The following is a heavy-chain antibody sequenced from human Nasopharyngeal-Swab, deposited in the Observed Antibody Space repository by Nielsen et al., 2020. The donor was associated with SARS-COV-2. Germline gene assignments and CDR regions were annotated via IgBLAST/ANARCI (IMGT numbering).Heavy chain of an antibody. CDR3: ARDYCSSTSCYDY. J-gene: IGHJ4*02. D-gene: IGHD2-2*01. CDR1: GFNFSRYS. V-gene: IGHV3-48*04. CDR2: ISSSSSTI. Sequence: GESLKISCAASGFNFSRYSMNWVRQAPGKGLEWVSYISSSSSTIYYADSVKGRFTISRDNAKNSLYLQMNSLRAEDTAVYYCARDYCSSTSCYDYWGQGTLVTVSS.